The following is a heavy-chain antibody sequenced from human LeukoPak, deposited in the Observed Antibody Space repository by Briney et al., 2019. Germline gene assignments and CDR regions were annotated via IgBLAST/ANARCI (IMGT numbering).Heavy chain of an antibody. D-gene: IGHD6-19*01. Sequence: GGSLRLSCAASGFTFSNSWMTWVRQAPGKGLEWVASIKQDGGETFYVDSVKGRFTISRDNAKNSLYLQMNSLRVEDTAVYYCARGLYRYSSGWHFDYWGQGILVTVSS. CDR1: GFTFSNSW. CDR2: IKQDGGET. J-gene: IGHJ4*02. V-gene: IGHV3-7*01. CDR3: ARGLYRYSSGWHFDY.